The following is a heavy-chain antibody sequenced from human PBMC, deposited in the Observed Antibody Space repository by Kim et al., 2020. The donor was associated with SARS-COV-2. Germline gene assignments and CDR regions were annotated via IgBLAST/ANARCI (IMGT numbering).Heavy chain of an antibody. D-gene: IGHD6-13*01. Sequence: GGSLRLSCAASGFTFSSYGMHWVRQAPGKGLEWVAVIWYDGSNKYYADSVKGRFTISRDNSKNTLYLQMNSLRAEDTAVYYCAKVSFYSSLGYFDLWGRGTLVTVSS. CDR1: GFTFSSYG. CDR2: IWYDGSNK. J-gene: IGHJ2*01. CDR3: AKVSFYSSLGYFDL. V-gene: IGHV3-33*06.